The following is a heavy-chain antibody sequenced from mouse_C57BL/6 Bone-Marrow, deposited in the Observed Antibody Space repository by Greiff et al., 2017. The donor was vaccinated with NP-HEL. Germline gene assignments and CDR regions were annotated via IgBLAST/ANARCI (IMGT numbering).Heavy chain of an antibody. CDR2: INPSNGGT. CDR3: ASLEGIYYYGLDWYFDV. D-gene: IGHD1-1*01. Sequence: VQLQQPGTELVKPGASVKLSCKASGYTFTSYWMHWVKQRPGQGLEWIGNINPSNGGTNYNEKFKSKATLTVDNSSSTAYMQLSSLTSEASAVYYCASLEGIYYYGLDWYFDVWGTGTTVTVSS. CDR1: GYTFTSYW. J-gene: IGHJ1*03. V-gene: IGHV1-53*01.